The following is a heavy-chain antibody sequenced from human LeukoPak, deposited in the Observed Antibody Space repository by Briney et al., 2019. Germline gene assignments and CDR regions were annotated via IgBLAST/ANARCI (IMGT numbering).Heavy chain of an antibody. Sequence: ASETLSLTCTVSGYSISSGYFWGWIRQPPGKGLEWVGSFYYSGSTYYNPSLKSRVTISVDTSKSQFSLKLRSVTAADTAVYYCARRRDLFDTTGYYRSDWYFDLWGRGTLVTVSS. CDR2: FYYSGST. CDR3: ARRRDLFDTTGYYRSDWYFDL. D-gene: IGHD3-22*01. CDR1: GYSISSGYF. V-gene: IGHV4-38-2*02. J-gene: IGHJ2*01.